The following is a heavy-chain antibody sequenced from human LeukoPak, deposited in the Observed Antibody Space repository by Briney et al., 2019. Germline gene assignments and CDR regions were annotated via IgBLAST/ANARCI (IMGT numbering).Heavy chain of an antibody. D-gene: IGHD5-12*01. CDR1: GGSISSSSYY. Sequence: SETLSLTCTVSGGSISSSSYYWGWIRQPPGKGLEWIGSIYYSGSTYYNPSLKSRVTISVDTPKNQFSLKLSSVTAADTAVYYCARHKGKYIVATGFDYWGQGTLVTVSS. V-gene: IGHV4-39*01. CDR2: IYYSGST. CDR3: ARHKGKYIVATGFDY. J-gene: IGHJ4*02.